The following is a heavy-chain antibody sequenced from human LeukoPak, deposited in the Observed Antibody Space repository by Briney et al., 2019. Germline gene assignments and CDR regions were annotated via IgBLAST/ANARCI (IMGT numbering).Heavy chain of an antibody. D-gene: IGHD2-2*01. V-gene: IGHV3-23*01. CDR1: GFTFSSYA. J-gene: IGHJ4*02. CDR3: ARDTKYAFDN. CDR2: ISGNAAGT. Sequence: GGSLRLSCAASGFTFSSYAMSWVRQAPGKGLEWVSAISGNAAGTYYADSVKGRFTISGDKAKNSVYLQMNSLRVEDTAVYYCARDTKYAFDNWGQGTLVTVSS.